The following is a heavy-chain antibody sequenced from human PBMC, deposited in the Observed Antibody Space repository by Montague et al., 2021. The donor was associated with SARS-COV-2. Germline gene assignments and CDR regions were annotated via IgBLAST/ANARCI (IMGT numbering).Heavy chain of an antibody. CDR1: GASIMGYH. V-gene: IGHV4-59*08. CDR2: VRDSGTT. D-gene: IGHD3-10*01. CDR3: ARFFRVGTSSAFDH. Sequence: SETLSLTCGVSGASIMGYHWSWVRKPPGRGLEWIGDVRDSGTTNYNPSLNNRITISIDTPKAQFSLILTSVDAADTAVYYCARFFRVGTSSAFDHWGQGILVTVSS. J-gene: IGHJ5*02.